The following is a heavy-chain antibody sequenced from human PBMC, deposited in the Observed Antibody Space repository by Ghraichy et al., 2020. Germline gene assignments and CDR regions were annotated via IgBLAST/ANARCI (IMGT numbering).Heavy chain of an antibody. CDR1: GFTFSSYS. J-gene: IGHJ6*02. D-gene: IGHD2-15*01. Sequence: GGSLRLSCAASGFTFSSYSMNWVRQAPGKGLEWVSYISSSSSTIYYADSVKGRFTISRDNAKNSLYLQMNSLRDEDTAVYYCARDHCSGGSCYLGPYYYYYGMDVWGQGTTVTVSS. CDR3: ARDHCSGGSCYLGPYYYYYGMDV. V-gene: IGHV3-48*02. CDR2: ISSSSSTI.